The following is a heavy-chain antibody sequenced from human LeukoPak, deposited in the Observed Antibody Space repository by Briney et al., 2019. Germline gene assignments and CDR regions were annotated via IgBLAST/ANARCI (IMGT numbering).Heavy chain of an antibody. CDR2: IYSGGST. CDR1: GVTVNSNY. J-gene: IGHJ4*02. CDR3: ARDGVWNRPY. Sequence: AGGSLRLSCAASGVTVNSNYMSWVRQAPGKGLEWVSVIYSGGSTYYADSVKGRFTISRDNSKSTLYLQMNSLRAEDTAVYYCARDGVWNRPYWGQGTLVTVSS. D-gene: IGHD1-1*01. V-gene: IGHV3-53*01.